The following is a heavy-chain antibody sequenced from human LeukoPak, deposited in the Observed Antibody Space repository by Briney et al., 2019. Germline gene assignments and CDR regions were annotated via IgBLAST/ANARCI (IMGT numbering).Heavy chain of an antibody. CDR2: INHSGST. J-gene: IGHJ4*02. CDR3: ARAVDTAMENYFDY. Sequence: SETLSLTCAVYGGSFSGYYWSWIRQPPGKGLEWIGEINHSGSTNYNPSLKSRVTISVDTSKNQFSLNLSSVTAADTAVYYCARAVDTAMENYFDYWGQGTLVTVSS. V-gene: IGHV4-34*01. CDR1: GGSFSGYY. D-gene: IGHD5-18*01.